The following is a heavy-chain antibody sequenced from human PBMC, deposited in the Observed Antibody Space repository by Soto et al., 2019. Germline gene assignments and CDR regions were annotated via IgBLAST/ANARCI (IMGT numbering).Heavy chain of an antibody. CDR2: IYYSGST. V-gene: IGHV4-59*01. D-gene: IGHD3-10*01. CDR3: ARVAEMVRGVIFYAFDI. J-gene: IGHJ3*02. CDR1: CGSISSYY. Sequence: PSETLSLTCTVSCGSISSYYWSWIRQPPGKGLEWIGYIYYSGSTNYNPSLKSRVTISVDTSKNQFSLKLSSVTAADTAVYYCARVAEMVRGVIFYAFDIWGQGTMVTVSS.